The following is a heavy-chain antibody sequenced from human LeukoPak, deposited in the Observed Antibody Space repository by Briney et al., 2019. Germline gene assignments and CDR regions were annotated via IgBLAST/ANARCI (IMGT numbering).Heavy chain of an antibody. CDR3: ARVVYYDSSGYADY. D-gene: IGHD3-22*01. V-gene: IGHV4-39*07. Sequence: SETLSLTCTVSGGSISSSSYYWGWIRQPPGKGPEWIVSIYYSGSTYYNPSLKSRVTISVDTSKNQFSLKLSSVTAADTAVYYCARVVYYDSSGYADYWGQGTLVTVSS. CDR1: GGSISSSSYY. CDR2: IYYSGST. J-gene: IGHJ4*02.